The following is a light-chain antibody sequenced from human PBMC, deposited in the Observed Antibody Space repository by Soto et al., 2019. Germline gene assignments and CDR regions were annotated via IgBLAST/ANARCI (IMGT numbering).Light chain of an antibody. J-gene: IGKJ1*01. V-gene: IGKV1-5*01. CDR3: QQYNNYPRT. CDR2: DAS. CDR1: ESIRTW. Sequence: IQMTLSGPTRSGHEGARDSTTSRASESIRTWLAWYQHKPGKAPKLLIYDASTLESGVPSRLRGSGSGTEFTLTISSLKPDDFETYYCQQYNNYPRTVGQGTKVDIK.